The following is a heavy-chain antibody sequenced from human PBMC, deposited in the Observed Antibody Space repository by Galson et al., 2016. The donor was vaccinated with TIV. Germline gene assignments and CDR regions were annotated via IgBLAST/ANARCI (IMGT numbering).Heavy chain of an antibody. CDR2: INDGGSEK. D-gene: IGHD2-2*01. V-gene: IGHV3-7*01. Sequence: SLRLSCAASRLSFHTYWMSWLRQAPGKGLEWVASINDGGSEKDYVDSVKGRFTISRDNAQTSLYLQMDSLRAEDTAVYYCARMLFDIVQAPAATPTGYFDPWGQGTLVTVSS. CDR1: RLSFHTYW. CDR3: ARMLFDIVQAPAATPTGYFDP. J-gene: IGHJ5*02.